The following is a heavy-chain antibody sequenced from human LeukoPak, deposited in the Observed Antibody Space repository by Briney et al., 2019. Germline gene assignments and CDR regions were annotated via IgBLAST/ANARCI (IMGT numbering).Heavy chain of an antibody. CDR1: GFTFSIYA. CDR2: ISGSGETI. Sequence: GGSLRLSCAASGFTFSIYAMYWVRQAPGKGLEWVSYISGSGETIYYADSVKGRFTISRDNANKSLYLRMSSLRVEDTAIYYCIPPAAGLRRTISTEYFQHWGQGALVTVSS. CDR3: IPPAAGLRRTISTEYFQH. J-gene: IGHJ1*01. D-gene: IGHD6-13*01. V-gene: IGHV3-48*03.